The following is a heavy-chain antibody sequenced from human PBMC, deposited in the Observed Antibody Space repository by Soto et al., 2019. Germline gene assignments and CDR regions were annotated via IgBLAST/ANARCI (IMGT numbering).Heavy chain of an antibody. CDR2: IFYTGST. J-gene: IGHJ5*02. D-gene: IGHD3-3*01. CDR1: GGFVNSVNNY. V-gene: IGHV4-30-4*01. CDR3: ARVPFSSFGVADPPVGWFDP. Sequence: QVHLQESGPGLVQPSQTLSLTCAVSGGFVNSVNNYWSWIRQPPGKGLEWLGYIFYTGSTYYNPSLSSRITISTDTSKNQFSLKLTSVTAADTAVYYCARVPFSSFGVADPPVGWFDPWGQGTLVTVSS.